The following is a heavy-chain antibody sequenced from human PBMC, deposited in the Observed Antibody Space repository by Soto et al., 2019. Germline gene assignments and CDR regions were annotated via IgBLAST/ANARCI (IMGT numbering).Heavy chain of an antibody. V-gene: IGHV4-34*01. CDR3: ARGPVVGATRWFDP. Sequence: PSETLSLTCTVSGGSISSYYWSWIRQPPGKGLEWIGEINHSGSTNYNPTLKSRVTISVDTSKNQFSLKLSSVTAADTAVYYCARGPVVGATRWFDPWGQGTLVTVSS. J-gene: IGHJ5*02. D-gene: IGHD1-26*01. CDR2: INHSGST. CDR1: GGSISSYY.